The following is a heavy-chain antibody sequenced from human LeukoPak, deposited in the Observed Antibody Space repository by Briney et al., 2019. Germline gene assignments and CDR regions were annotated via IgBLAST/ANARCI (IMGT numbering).Heavy chain of an antibody. V-gene: IGHV3-33*08. CDR2: IWYGGSNK. J-gene: IGHJ2*01. CDR3: ARKVGAPYWYFDL. D-gene: IGHD1-26*01. Sequence: PGGSLRLSCAASGFTFSSYGMHWVRQAPGKGLEWVAVIWYGGSNKYYADSVKGRFTISRDNSKNTLHLQMNSLRAEDTAVYYCARKVGAPYWYFDLWGRGTLVTVSS. CDR1: GFTFSSYG.